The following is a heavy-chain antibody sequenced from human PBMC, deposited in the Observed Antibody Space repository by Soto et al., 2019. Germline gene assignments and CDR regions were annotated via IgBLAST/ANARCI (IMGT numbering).Heavy chain of an antibody. CDR2: IGPASGPT. CDR1: GYTFTGHY. CDR3: GRGRSGQIVVFY. D-gene: IGHD1-26*01. Sequence: ASVKVSCKASGYTFTGHYIHWVRQAPEQGPEWMGEIGPASGPTRYAQRLQGRVTMTRDMSITTAYMEFDNVGPDDTAVYYCGRGRSGQIVVFYWGQGTPVTVSS. J-gene: IGHJ4*02. V-gene: IGHV1-2*02.